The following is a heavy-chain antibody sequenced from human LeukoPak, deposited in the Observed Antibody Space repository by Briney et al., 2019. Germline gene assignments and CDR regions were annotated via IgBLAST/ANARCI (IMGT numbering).Heavy chain of an antibody. V-gene: IGHV3-23*01. CDR3: AKGEEAFDI. CDR2: IGVSIDNT. J-gene: IGHJ3*02. CDR1: GFTFWKYA. Sequence: PGGSLRLYCEGSGFTFWKYAMNWVRQAPGKGLEWVSAIGVSIDNTYYADSVKGRFIISRDNSRNTLHVQMSGVRVEDTAIYYCAKGEEAFDIWGQGTMVTVSS.